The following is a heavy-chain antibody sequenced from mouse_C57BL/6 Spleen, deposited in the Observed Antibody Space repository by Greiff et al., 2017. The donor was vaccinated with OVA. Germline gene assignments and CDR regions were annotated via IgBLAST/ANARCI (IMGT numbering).Heavy chain of an antibody. CDR1: GYTFTDYY. J-gene: IGHJ3*01. D-gene: IGHD2-5*01. V-gene: IGHV1-26*01. Sequence: EVQLQQSGPELVKPGASVKISCKASGYTFTDYYMNWVKQSHGKSLEWIGDINPNNGGTSYNQKFKGKATLTVDKSSSTAYMELRSLTSEDSAVYYCAPSYYSNWGFAYWGQGTLVTVSA. CDR3: APSYYSNWGFAY. CDR2: INPNNGGT.